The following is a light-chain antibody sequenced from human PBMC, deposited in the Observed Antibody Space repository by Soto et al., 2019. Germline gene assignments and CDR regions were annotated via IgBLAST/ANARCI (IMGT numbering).Light chain of an antibody. CDR2: EVN. Sequence: QSALTQPPSASGSPGQSVTISCTGTSSDVGGYNYVSWYQQYPGKVPKLMVYEVNKRPSGVPDRFSGSKSVNTASLTVSGLQAEDEAYYYCTSYAGGNNVFGTGTKLTVL. CDR1: SSDVGGYNY. J-gene: IGLJ1*01. CDR3: TSYAGGNNV. V-gene: IGLV2-8*01.